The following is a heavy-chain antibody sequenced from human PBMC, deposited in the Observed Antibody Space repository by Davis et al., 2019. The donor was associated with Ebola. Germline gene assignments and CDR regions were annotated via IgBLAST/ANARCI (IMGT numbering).Heavy chain of an antibody. J-gene: IGHJ6*02. CDR1: GGSFSGYY. V-gene: IGHV4-34*01. Sequence: PSETLSLTCAVYGGSFSGYYWSWIRQPPGKGLEWIGEINHSGSTNYNPSLKSRVTISVDTSKNQFSLKLSSVTAADTAVYYCAAEGYSSSSSYYGMDDWGQGTTVTVSS. D-gene: IGHD6-6*01. CDR3: AAEGYSSSSSYYGMDD. CDR2: INHSGST.